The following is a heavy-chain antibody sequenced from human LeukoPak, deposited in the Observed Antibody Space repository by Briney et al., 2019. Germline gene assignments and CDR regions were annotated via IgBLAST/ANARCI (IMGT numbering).Heavy chain of an antibody. Sequence: PGRSLRLSCTGSGFTFGDYAMSWVRQAPGKGLEWVGFIRSKAYGGTTEYAASVKGRFTISRDDSKSIAYLQMNSLKTEDTAVYYCTTFTTPSGYYDSSGYYNSFDYWGQGTLVTVSS. V-gene: IGHV3-49*04. CDR2: IRSKAYGGTT. D-gene: IGHD3-22*01. CDR3: TTFTTPSGYYDSSGYYNSFDY. CDR1: GFTFGDYA. J-gene: IGHJ4*02.